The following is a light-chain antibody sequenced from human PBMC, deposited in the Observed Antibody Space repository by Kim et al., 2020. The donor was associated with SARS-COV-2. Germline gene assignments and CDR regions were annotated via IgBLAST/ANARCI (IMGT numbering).Light chain of an antibody. Sequence: SSALTQDPAVSVALGQTVRITCQGDSLRSYYASWYQQKPGQAPVLVIYGKNNRPSGIPDRFSGSSSGNTASLTITGAQAEDEADYYCTSRDSSGNLVVFG. V-gene: IGLV3-19*01. CDR2: GKN. J-gene: IGLJ2*01. CDR1: SLRSYY. CDR3: TSRDSSGNLVV.